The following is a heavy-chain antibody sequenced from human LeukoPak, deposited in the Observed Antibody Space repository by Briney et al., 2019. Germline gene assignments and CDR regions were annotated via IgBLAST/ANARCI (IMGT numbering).Heavy chain of an antibody. CDR3: AREARDYEDDGYHYGK. CDR2: IYTSGRP. D-gene: IGHD3-16*02. J-gene: IGHJ4*02. V-gene: IGHV4-4*07. Sequence: SETLSLTCTVSGAPFSGYYWGWIRQAAGTGLEWIGRIYTSGRPDYNPSLKSRVTMSVDTSKNQFSLKLNSVTAADTAVYYCAREARDYEDDGYHYGKWGQGTLVTVSS. CDR1: GAPFSGYY.